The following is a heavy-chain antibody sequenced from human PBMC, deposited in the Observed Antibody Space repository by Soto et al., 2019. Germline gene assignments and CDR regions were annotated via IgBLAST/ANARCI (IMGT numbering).Heavy chain of an antibody. J-gene: IGHJ4*02. CDR2: ISGSGGST. CDR1: GFTFSSYA. Sequence: PGGSLRLSCAASGFTFSSYAVSWVRQAPGKGLEWVSAISGSGGSTYYADSVKGRFTISRDNSKNTLYLQMNSLRAEDTAVYYCAKENGYSSSWFEFDYWGQGTLVTVSS. D-gene: IGHD6-13*01. V-gene: IGHV3-23*01. CDR3: AKENGYSSSWFEFDY.